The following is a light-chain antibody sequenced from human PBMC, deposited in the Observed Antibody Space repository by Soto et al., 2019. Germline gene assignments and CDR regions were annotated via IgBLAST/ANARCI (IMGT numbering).Light chain of an antibody. V-gene: IGKV3-11*01. J-gene: IGKJ1*01. Sequence: EIVLTQSPPTLSLSPGESAALSCRVSQTISTYLPWYQQKPVQAPRLLIYDASTRATGIPARFSGSGSGTEFTLTIRSLQPDDFATYYCQQYDSFSRTFGQGTKVDI. CDR3: QQYDSFSRT. CDR1: QTISTY. CDR2: DAS.